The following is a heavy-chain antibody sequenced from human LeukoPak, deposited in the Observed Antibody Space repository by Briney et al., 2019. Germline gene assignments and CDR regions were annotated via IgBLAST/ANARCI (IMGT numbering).Heavy chain of an antibody. D-gene: IGHD2-15*01. Sequence: GVLRLSCIGSGFTFGDYSMNWVRQAPGKGLEWVVFIRSKDGTTEYAASVRGRFSISRDESKRIAYLQMNSLKTEDTAVYYCNRWHISGVSYSNLWGQGTLVTVSS. J-gene: IGHJ5*02. CDR1: GFTFGDYS. CDR2: IRSKDGTT. V-gene: IGHV3-49*04. CDR3: NRWHISGVSYSNL.